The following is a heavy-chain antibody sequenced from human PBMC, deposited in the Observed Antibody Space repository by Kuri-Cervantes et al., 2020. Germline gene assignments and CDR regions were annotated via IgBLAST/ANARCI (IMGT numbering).Heavy chain of an antibody. D-gene: IGHD3-16*01. J-gene: IGHJ5*02. V-gene: IGHV4-61*05. CDR2: IYHSGST. CDR1: GGSVGSGSFF. CDR3: ARRHTELRLGELYWFDP. Sequence: SETLSLTCTVSGGSVGSGSFFWGWIRQPPGKGLEWIGEIYHSGSTNYNPSLKSRVTISVDKSKNQFSLKLRSVTAADTAVYYCARRHTELRLGELYWFDPWGQGTLVTVSS.